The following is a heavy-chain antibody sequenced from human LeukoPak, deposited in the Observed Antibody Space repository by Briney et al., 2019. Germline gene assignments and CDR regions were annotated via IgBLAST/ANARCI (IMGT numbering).Heavy chain of an antibody. CDR1: GLSFSTSW. D-gene: IGHD1-7*01. CDR3: ARRKTGTAASPLYYFDY. Sequence: GGSLRLSCAVSGLSFSTSWMSWVRQAPGKGLEWVANIKQDGSEKYYVDSVKGRFIVSRDNARNSLFLQMNNLRAEDTAVYYCARRKTGTAASPLYYFDYWGQGTLVTVSS. V-gene: IGHV3-7*01. J-gene: IGHJ4*01. CDR2: IKQDGSEK.